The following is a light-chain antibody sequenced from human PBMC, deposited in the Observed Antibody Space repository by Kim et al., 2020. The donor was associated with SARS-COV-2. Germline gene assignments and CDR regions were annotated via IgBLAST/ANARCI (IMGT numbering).Light chain of an antibody. J-gene: IGLJ2*01. V-gene: IGLV3-21*04. CDR2: YDS. CDR1: SIGSKS. Sequence: SYELTQPPSVSVAPGKTARIPCGGTSIGSKSVHWYQRKPGQAPVLVISYDSVRPSGIPERFSGSNPGNTATVTISRVEAGDEADYYCQVWDSSDDHRVVFGGGTQLTVL. CDR3: QVWDSSDDHRVV.